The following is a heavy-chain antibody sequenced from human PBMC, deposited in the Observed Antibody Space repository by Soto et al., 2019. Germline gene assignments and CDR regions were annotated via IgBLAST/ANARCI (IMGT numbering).Heavy chain of an antibody. D-gene: IGHD3-3*01. V-gene: IGHV3-23*01. CDR1: GFTSRSYA. CDR3: ARDRTIFGVVRGWFDP. CDR2: ISNRGGRT. J-gene: IGHJ5*02. Sequence: EVQLLESGGGLVQPGGSLRLSCAASGFTSRSYAMSWVRQAPGKGLEWVSGISNRGGRTYHADAVKGRFTISRDNSKNTLYLQMNSLRAEDTAVYYCARDRTIFGVVRGWFDPWGQGTLVTVSS.